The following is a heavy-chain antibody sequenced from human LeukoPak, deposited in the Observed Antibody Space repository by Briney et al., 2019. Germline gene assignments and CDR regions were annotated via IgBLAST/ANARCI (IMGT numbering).Heavy chain of an antibody. CDR2: INAGNGNT. J-gene: IGHJ4*02. CDR3: ARDGNYGGNPREDY. V-gene: IGHV1-3*01. Sequence: GASVKVSCKASGYTFTSYAMHWVRQAPGQRLEWMGWINAGNGNTKYSQKFQGRVTITRDTSASTAYMELSSLRSEDTAVYYCARDGNYGGNPREDYWGQGTLVTVSS. CDR1: GYTFTSYA. D-gene: IGHD4-23*01.